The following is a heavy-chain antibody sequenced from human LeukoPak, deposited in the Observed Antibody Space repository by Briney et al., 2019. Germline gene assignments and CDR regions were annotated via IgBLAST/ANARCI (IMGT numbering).Heavy chain of an antibody. J-gene: IGHJ4*02. Sequence: ASVKVSCKASGYTFTGYYIHWVRQAPGQGLEWMGWINPNSGGTNYAQKFQGRVTMTRDTSISTAYMELSRLRSDDTAVYYCARGGRYCSGGSCYVPIEGPVYYFDYWGQGTLVTVSS. CDR2: INPNSGGT. D-gene: IGHD2-15*01. CDR3: ARGGRYCSGGSCYVPIEGPVYYFDY. V-gene: IGHV1-2*02. CDR1: GYTFTGYY.